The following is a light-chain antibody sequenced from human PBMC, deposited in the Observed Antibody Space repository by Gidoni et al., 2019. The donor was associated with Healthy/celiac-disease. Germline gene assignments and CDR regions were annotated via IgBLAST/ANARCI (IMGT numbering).Light chain of an antibody. CDR2: DAS. J-gene: IGKJ4*01. CDR3: QHTLT. Sequence: DIQMTPAPSTLSASVGDRVTITCRASQSISSWLAWYQQKPGKAPKLLIYDASSLASGVPSRCRGSGSGTEFTLTLSSLQPDDFATYYCQHTLTFGGGTKVEIK. V-gene: IGKV1-5*01. CDR1: QSISSW.